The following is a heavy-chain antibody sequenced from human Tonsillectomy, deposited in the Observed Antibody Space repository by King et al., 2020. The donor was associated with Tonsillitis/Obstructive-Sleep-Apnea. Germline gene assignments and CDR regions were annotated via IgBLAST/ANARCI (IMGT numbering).Heavy chain of an antibody. D-gene: IGHD2-2*02. CDR3: ARLTLPAAIGVSWFDP. CDR2: IYYSGST. Sequence: QLQESGPGLVKPSETLSLTCTVSGGSISSYYWSWIRQPPGKGLEWIGYIYYSGSTNYNPSLKSRVTISVDTSKNQFSLKLSSVTAADTAVYYCARLTLPAAIGVSWFDPWGQGTLVTVSS. J-gene: IGHJ5*02. CDR1: GGSISSYY. V-gene: IGHV4-59*01.